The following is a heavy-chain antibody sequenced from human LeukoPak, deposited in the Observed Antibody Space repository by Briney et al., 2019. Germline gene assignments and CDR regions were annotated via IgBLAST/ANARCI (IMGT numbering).Heavy chain of an antibody. CDR2: INHSGST. Sequence: SETLPLTCAVYGGSFSGYYWSWIRQPPGKGLEWIGEINHSGSTNYNPSPKSRVTISVDTSKNQFSLKLSSVTAADTAVYYCARGPRLITMVRGAVFDYWGQGTLVTVSS. D-gene: IGHD3-10*01. CDR3: ARGPRLITMVRGAVFDY. CDR1: GGSFSGYY. J-gene: IGHJ4*02. V-gene: IGHV4-34*01.